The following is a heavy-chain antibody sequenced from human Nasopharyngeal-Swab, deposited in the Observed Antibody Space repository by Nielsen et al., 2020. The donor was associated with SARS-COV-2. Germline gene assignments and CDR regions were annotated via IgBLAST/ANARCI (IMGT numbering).Heavy chain of an antibody. Sequence: VRQAPGKGLEWVSVIYSGGSTYYADSVKGRFTISRDNSKNTLYLQMNSLRAEDTAVYYCARGARITIFGVVSQLDVWGQGTTVTVSS. D-gene: IGHD3-3*01. V-gene: IGHV3-53*01. J-gene: IGHJ6*02. CDR3: ARGARITIFGVVSQLDV. CDR2: IYSGGST.